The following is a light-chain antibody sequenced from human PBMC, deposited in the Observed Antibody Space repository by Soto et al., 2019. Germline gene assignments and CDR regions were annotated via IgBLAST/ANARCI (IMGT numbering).Light chain of an antibody. Sequence: DIQMTQSPSSVSASIGDRVTITCRASQDINRLLAWYQQKPGKAPKLLIYSASNLQSGVPSRFSGSASGTDFTLNISSLQPEDFATYYCLQAKAFPLTLGQGTNVEIK. J-gene: IGKJ1*01. V-gene: IGKV1-12*01. CDR2: SAS. CDR1: QDINRL. CDR3: LQAKAFPLT.